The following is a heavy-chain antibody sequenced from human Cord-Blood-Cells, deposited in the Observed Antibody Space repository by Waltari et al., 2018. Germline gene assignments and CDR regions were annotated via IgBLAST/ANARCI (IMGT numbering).Heavy chain of an antibody. Sequence: QLQLPESGPGLVKPSETLSLTCTVSGGSIRSSSYYWGWIRQPPGKGLEWIGSSYYSGSTYYNPSLKSRVTISVDTSKNQFSLKLSSVTAADTAVYYCARMSYWGSRAFDIWGQGTMVTVSS. CDR1: GGSIRSSSYY. D-gene: IGHD7-27*01. CDR2: SYYSGST. J-gene: IGHJ3*02. CDR3: ARMSYWGSRAFDI. V-gene: IGHV4-39*01.